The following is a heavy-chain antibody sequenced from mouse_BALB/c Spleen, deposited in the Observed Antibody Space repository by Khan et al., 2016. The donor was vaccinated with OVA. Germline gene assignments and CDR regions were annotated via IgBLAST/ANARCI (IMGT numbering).Heavy chain of an antibody. D-gene: IGHD3-3*01. CDR3: ARTARIKY. CDR2: ISYSGST. Sequence: EVKLLESGPGLVKPSQSLSLTCTVTGYSITSGYGWNWIRQFPGNKLEWMGYISYSGSTNYNPSIKRRISITRDTSKNQFFLQLNSVTTEDTATYYCARTARIKYWGQGTTLTVSS. V-gene: IGHV3-2*02. J-gene: IGHJ2*01. CDR1: GYSITSGYG.